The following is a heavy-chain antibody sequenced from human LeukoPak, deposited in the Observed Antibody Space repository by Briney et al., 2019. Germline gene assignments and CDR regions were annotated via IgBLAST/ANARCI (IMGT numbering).Heavy chain of an antibody. CDR1: GGAVSSSA. Sequence: ASVKVSCKASGGAVSSSALSWVRQAPAQGLEWIGGFLLNFNTAEYAQNFQGRLTITADRATKTFYMELSSLRSDDTAVYYCARGVRSGYDYLSWLDPWGQGTLVTVSS. V-gene: IGHV1-69*06. J-gene: IGHJ5*02. D-gene: IGHD5-12*01. CDR2: FLLNFNTA. CDR3: ARGVRSGYDYLSWLDP.